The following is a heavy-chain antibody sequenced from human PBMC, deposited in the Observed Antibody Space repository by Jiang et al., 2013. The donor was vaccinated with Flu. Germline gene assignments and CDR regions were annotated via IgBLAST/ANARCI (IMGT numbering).Heavy chain of an antibody. D-gene: IGHD6-13*01. V-gene: IGHV3-23*04. CDR3: AKDVGVWQQLPLY. CDR2: ISGSGGST. J-gene: IGHJ4*02. CDR1: GFTFSSYA. Sequence: QLVESGGGVVQPGRSLRLSCAASGFTFSSYAMSWVRQAPGKGLEWVSAISGSGGSTYYADSVKGRFTISRDNSKNTLYLQMNSLRAEDTAVYYCAKDVGVWQQLPLYWGQGTLVTVSS.